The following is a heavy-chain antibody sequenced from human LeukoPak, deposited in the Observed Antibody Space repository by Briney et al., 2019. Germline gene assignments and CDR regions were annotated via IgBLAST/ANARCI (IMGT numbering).Heavy chain of an antibody. D-gene: IGHD4-11*01. J-gene: IGHJ5*02. CDR2: ISGSGGTT. V-gene: IGHV3-23*01. CDR1: GFTFNSYA. CDR3: AKDRYSNYGNWFDP. Sequence: PGGSLRLSCAASGFTFNSYAMNWVRQAPGKGLEWVSGISGSGGTTYYADSVKGRFTISRDNPKNTLYLQMNSLRAEDTAVYYCAKDRYSNYGNWFDPRGQGTLVTVFS.